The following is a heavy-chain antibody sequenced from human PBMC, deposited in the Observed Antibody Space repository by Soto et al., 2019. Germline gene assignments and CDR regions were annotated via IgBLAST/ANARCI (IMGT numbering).Heavy chain of an antibody. J-gene: IGHJ6*02. CDR1: GFTFDDYA. Sequence: EVQLVESGGGLVQPGRSLRLSCAASGFTFDDYAMHWVRQAPGKGLEWVSGISWNSGSIGYADSVKGRFTISRDNAKNSLYLQMNSLRAEATALYYCAKGLPGAGMAVWGQGTTVTVSS. V-gene: IGHV3-9*01. CDR3: AKGLPGAGMAV. D-gene: IGHD3-10*01. CDR2: ISWNSGSI.